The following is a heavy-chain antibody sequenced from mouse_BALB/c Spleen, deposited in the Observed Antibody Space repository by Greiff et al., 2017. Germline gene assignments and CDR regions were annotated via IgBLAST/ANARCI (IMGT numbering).Heavy chain of an antibody. CDR3: ARNYGSSYWFAY. J-gene: IGHJ3*01. Sequence: VQLQQSGAELVRPGSSVKISCKASGYAFSSYWMNWVKQRPGQGLEWIGQIYPGDGDTNYNGKFKGKATLTADKSSSTAYMQLSSLTSEDSAVYFCARNYGSSYWFAYWGQGTLVTVAA. D-gene: IGHD1-1*01. CDR1: GYAFSSYW. V-gene: IGHV1-80*01. CDR2: IYPGDGDT.